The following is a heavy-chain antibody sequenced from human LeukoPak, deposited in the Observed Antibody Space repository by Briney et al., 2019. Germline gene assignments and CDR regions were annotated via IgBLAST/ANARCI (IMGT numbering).Heavy chain of an antibody. V-gene: IGHV4-34*01. CDR3: ARGVYGSPFDY. CDR1: GGSFSGYY. J-gene: IGHJ4*02. D-gene: IGHD3-16*01. CDR2: INHSGST. Sequence: KPSETLSLTCAVYGGSFSGYYWSWIRQPPGKGLEWIGKINHSGSTNYNPSLKSRVTISVDTSKNQFSLKLSSVTAADTAVYYCARGVYGSPFDYWGQGTLVTVSS.